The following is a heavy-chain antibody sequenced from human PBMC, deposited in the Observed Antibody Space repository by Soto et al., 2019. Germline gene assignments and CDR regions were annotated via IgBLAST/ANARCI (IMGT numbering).Heavy chain of an antibody. Sequence: QVQLVQSGAEVKKPGASVKVSCEASGYTFTSYGITWVRQAPGQGLEWMGWISAYNGNTKKSQKRQGRVTKTTATTASTAYRSLRSQGTDDTSVDYCTREPIYSDYWGQGTLVTVSS. V-gene: IGHV1-18*01. CDR3: TREPIYSDY. CDR2: ISAYNGNT. J-gene: IGHJ4*02. CDR1: GYTFTSYG.